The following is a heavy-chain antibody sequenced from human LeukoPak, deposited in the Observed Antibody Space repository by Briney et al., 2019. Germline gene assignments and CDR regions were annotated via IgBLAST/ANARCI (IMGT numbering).Heavy chain of an antibody. D-gene: IGHD2-15*01. CDR2: ISSSGSTI. V-gene: IGHV3-48*03. Sequence: GGSLRLSCAASGFTFSSYEMNWVRQAPGKGLEWVSYISSSGSTIYYADSVKGRFTISRDNAKNSLYLQMNSLRAEDTAVYYCARGYCSGGSCCHGYWGQGTLVTVSS. CDR1: GFTFSSYE. CDR3: ARGYCSGGSCCHGY. J-gene: IGHJ4*02.